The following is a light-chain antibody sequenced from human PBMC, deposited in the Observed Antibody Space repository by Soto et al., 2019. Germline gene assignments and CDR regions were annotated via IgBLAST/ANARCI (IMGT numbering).Light chain of an antibody. CDR1: QSVSSY. CDR2: DAS. V-gene: IGKV3-11*01. CDR3: QQRYIWPPLT. J-gene: IGKJ4*01. Sequence: EIVLTQSPAPLSLSPGERATLSCRASQSVSSYLAWYQQKPGQSPRLLIYDASNRATGIPARFSGSGSGTDFTLTISSLEPEDFAVYYCQQRYIWPPLTFGGGTKVEIK.